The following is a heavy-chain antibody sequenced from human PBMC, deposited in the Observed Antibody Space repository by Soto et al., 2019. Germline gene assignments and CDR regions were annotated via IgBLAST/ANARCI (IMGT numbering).Heavy chain of an antibody. Sequence: QVQLQESGPGLVKPSGTLSLTCAVSGGCISSSNWWSWVRQPPGKGLEWIGAIYHSGSTNYNPSLKSRVTISVDKSKTQFSLKLSSVTAAVTAVYYCARVTWVKSSSWDNWFDPWGQGTLVTVSS. J-gene: IGHJ5*02. D-gene: IGHD6-13*01. CDR1: GGCISSSNW. CDR2: IYHSGST. V-gene: IGHV4-4*02. CDR3: ARVTWVKSSSWDNWFDP.